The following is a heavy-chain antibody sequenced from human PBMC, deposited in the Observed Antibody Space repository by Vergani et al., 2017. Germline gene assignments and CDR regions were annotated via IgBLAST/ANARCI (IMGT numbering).Heavy chain of an antibody. V-gene: IGHV3-23*01. D-gene: IGHD2-2*02. CDR3: AKAFSSSTSCYTTPDVIDI. Sequence: EVQLLESGGGLVQPGGSLRLSCAASGFTFSSYAMSWVRQAPGKGLEWVSAISGSGGSTYYADSAEGRFTISRDNSKNTLYLQMNSMSAEDTAVYYCAKAFSSSTSCYTTPDVIDIWGRGTMVTVSS. CDR1: GFTFSSYA. J-gene: IGHJ3*02. CDR2: ISGSGGST.